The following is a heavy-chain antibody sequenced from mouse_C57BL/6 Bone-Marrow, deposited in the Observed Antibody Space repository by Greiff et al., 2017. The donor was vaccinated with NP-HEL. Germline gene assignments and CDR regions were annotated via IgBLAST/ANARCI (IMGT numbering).Heavy chain of an antibody. CDR1: GFTFSSYG. J-gene: IGHJ4*01. CDR2: ISSGGSYT. D-gene: IGHD3-2*02. V-gene: IGHV5-6*02. Sequence: EVKLEESGGDLVKPGGSLKLSCAASGFTFSSYGMSWVRQTPDKRLEWVATISSGGSYTYYPDSVKGRFTISRDNAKNTLYLQMSSLKSEDTAMYYCARRGSGYYAMDYWGQGTSVTVSS. CDR3: ARRGSGYYAMDY.